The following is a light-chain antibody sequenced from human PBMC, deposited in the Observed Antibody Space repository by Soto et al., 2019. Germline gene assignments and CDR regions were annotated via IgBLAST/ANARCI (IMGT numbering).Light chain of an antibody. V-gene: IGKV1-5*01. CDR1: QSISSW. J-gene: IGKJ1*01. Sequence: GERVTITFPASQSISSWLAWYQQKPGKAPKLLIYDASSLESGVPSRFSGSGSGTEFTLTISSLQPDDFATYYCQQYNSYSGTFGQGTKVDIK. CDR3: QQYNSYSGT. CDR2: DAS.